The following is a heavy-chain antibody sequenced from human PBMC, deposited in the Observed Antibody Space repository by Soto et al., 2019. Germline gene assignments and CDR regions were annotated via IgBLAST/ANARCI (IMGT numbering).Heavy chain of an antibody. V-gene: IGHV3-64D*08. D-gene: IGHD3-16*02. CDR2: ISSNGGSA. Sequence: GGSLRLSCSASGFTFSSYAMHWVRQAPGKGLEYVSAISSNGGSAYYADSVKGRFTISRDNSKNTLYLQMSSLRAEDTAVYYCVKGIYDYVWGSYRYTYFDYWGQGTLVTVSS. CDR3: VKGIYDYVWGSYRYTYFDY. CDR1: GFTFSSYA. J-gene: IGHJ4*02.